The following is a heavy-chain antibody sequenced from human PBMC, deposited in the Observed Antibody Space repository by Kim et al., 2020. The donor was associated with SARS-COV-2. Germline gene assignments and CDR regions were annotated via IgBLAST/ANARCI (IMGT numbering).Heavy chain of an antibody. CDR3: ARGTYDYIWGSYRYPAGLYCMDV. CDR2: IYYSGST. D-gene: IGHD3-16*02. J-gene: IGHJ6*03. CDR1: GGSISSGGYY. Sequence: SETLSLTCTVSGGSISSGGYYWSWIRQHPGKGLEWIGYIYYSGSTYYNPSLKSRVTISVDTSKNQFSLKLSSVTAADTAVYYCARGTYDYIWGSYRYPAGLYCMDVWGKGTTVTVSS. V-gene: IGHV4-31*03.